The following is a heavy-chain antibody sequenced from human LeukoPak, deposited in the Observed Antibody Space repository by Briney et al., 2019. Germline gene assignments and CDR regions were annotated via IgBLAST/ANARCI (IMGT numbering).Heavy chain of an antibody. J-gene: IGHJ4*02. CDR1: GYTFTDYY. Sequence: ASMKVSCKASGYTFTDYYIHWVRQAPGQGLEWMGWINPNSGGANSAQRFQDRVTMTRDTSISTAYMELSRLRSDDTAVYYCARGYYDSSGYYDEEYYFDYWGQGTLVTVSS. CDR2: INPNSGGA. V-gene: IGHV1-2*02. D-gene: IGHD3-22*01. CDR3: ARGYYDSSGYYDEEYYFDY.